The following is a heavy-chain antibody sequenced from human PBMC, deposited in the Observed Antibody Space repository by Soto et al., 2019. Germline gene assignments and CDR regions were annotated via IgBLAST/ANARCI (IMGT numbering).Heavy chain of an antibody. CDR2: IIPIFEST. V-gene: IGHV1-69*01. CDR1: GDAFSSYV. CDR3: ARGGPYGSGRQLDP. J-gene: IGHJ5*02. D-gene: IGHD3-10*01. Sequence: QVQLVQSVTEVKKTGSSVKVSCHHASGDAFSSYVISWLRQVPGQGLEWVGGIIPIFESTDYSQKFQGRVTITADESTRTAYMEMIGLRLDDSAVYDCARGGPYGSGRQLDPWGKGTLV.